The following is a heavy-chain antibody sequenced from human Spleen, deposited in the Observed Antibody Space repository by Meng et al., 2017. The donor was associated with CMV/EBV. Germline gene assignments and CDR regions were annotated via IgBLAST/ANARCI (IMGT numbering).Heavy chain of an antibody. Sequence: WSGWVGQMPGKGLEWMGIIYPGDSDSRYSPSFQGQVTISVDKSISTAYLHWSSLKASDTAMYYCARHPSYYDSSGYYFIGPPFDYWGQGTLVTVSS. CDR2: IYPGDSDS. V-gene: IGHV5-51*01. D-gene: IGHD3-22*01. J-gene: IGHJ4*02. CDR3: ARHPSYYDSSGYYFIGPPFDY. CDR1: W.